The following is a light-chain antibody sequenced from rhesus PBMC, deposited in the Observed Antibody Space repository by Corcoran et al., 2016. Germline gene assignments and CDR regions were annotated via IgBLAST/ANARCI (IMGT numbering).Light chain of an antibody. CDR1: QDIRTY. CDR3: QQYNDLVT. J-gene: IGKJ4*01. Sequence: DIQMTQSPSSVSASVGDRVAITCRASQDIRTYLAWYKQKPGKAPSVLGYYATTLKSGVPSRFSGSESGTEFTLTISGMPPEDFATYYCQQYNDLVTFGGGTKVEIK. V-gene: IGKV1-25*01. CDR2: YAT.